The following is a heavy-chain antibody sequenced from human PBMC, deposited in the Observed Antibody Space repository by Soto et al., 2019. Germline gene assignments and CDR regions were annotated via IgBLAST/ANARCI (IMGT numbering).Heavy chain of an antibody. D-gene: IGHD1-7*01. V-gene: IGHV3-53*01. CDR3: ARGDWNYSGFDY. J-gene: IGHJ4*02. CDR1: GFTVSSNY. CDR2: IYSGGST. Sequence: GGSLRLSCAASGFTVSSNYMSWVRQAPGKGLEWVSVIYSGGSTYYADSVKGRFTISRDNSKNTLYLQMNSLRAEDTAVYYCARGDWNYSGFDYWGQGTLVTVSS.